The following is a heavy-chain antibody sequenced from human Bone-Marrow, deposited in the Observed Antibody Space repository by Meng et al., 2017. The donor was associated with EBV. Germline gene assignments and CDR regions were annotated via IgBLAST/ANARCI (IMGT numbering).Heavy chain of an antibody. D-gene: IGHD6-13*01. CDR2: INHSGST. CDR3: ARGRGYSSPNFDY. V-gene: IGHV4-34*01. J-gene: IGHJ4*02. Sequence: QVHRPQRGGGLLKPSETLSLTCAVYGGSFSGYYWSWLRQPPGKGLEWIGEINHSGSTNYNPSLKSRVTISVDTSKNQFSLKLSSVTAADTAVYYCARGRGYSSPNFDYWGQGTLVTVSS. CDR1: GGSFSGYY.